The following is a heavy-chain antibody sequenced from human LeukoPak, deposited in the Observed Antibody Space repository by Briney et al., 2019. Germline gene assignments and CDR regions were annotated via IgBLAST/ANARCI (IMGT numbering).Heavy chain of an antibody. J-gene: IGHJ4*02. CDR1: GFTFINYG. V-gene: IGHV3-30*18. D-gene: IGHD4-17*01. Sequence: GGSLRLSCAASGFTFINYGMHWVRQAPGKGLEWVAVISYDGTNKYYADSVKGRLTICRDNSKNTLYLQMNSLKTDDTAVYYCANYGDYQYFDYWGQGTPVTVSS. CDR3: ANYGDYQYFDY. CDR2: ISYDGTNK.